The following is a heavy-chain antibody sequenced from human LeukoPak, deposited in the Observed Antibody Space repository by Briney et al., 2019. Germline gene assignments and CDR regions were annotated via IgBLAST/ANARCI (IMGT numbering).Heavy chain of an antibody. CDR2: IVVGSGNT. J-gene: IGHJ6*04. V-gene: IGHV1-58*01. Sequence: GTSVKVSCKASGFTFTSSAVQWVRQARGQRLEWIGWIVVGSGNTNYAQKFQERVTITRDMSTSTAYMELSSLRSEDTAVYYCAATTYCSSTSCPDLNYYYGMDVWGKGTTVTVSS. CDR1: GFTFTSSA. CDR3: AATTYCSSTSCPDLNYYYGMDV. D-gene: IGHD2-2*01.